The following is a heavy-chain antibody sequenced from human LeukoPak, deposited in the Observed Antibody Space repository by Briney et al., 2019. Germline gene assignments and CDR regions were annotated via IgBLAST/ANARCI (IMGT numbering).Heavy chain of an antibody. CDR1: GASISGHY. CDR3: ARGRGPRRITMIVVVPSYFDY. D-gene: IGHD3-22*01. J-gene: IGHJ4*02. Sequence: SETLSLTCTVSGASISGHYWIWIRQPPGRGLEWIGEINHSGSTNYNPSLKSRVTISVDTSKNQFSLKLSSVTAADTAVYYCARGRGPRRITMIVVVPSYFDYWGQGTLVTVSS. CDR2: INHSGST. V-gene: IGHV4-34*01.